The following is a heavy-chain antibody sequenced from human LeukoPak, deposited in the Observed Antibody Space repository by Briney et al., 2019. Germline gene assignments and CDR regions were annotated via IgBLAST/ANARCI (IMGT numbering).Heavy chain of an antibody. CDR2: IFYSGST. V-gene: IGHV4-59*01. Sequence: SETLSLTCTVSGGSISSYYWNWIRQPPGKGLEWIGYIFYSGSTNYNPSLKSPVTISVDTSKNQFSLKVNSVTAADTAVYYCARSYGDHKYFFDYWGHGTLVTVSS. D-gene: IGHD4-17*01. CDR3: ARSYGDHKYFFDY. CDR1: GGSISSYY. J-gene: IGHJ4*01.